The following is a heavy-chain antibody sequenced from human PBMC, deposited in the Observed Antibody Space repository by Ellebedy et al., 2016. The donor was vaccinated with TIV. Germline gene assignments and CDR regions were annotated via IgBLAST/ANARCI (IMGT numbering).Heavy chain of an antibody. J-gene: IGHJ4*02. CDR1: GFPFSSYA. CDR3: ARRSTDFAFDS. Sequence: GESLKISCAASGFPFSSYAMNWVRQAPGKELEWVSIISANGGTTYYADSVKGRFTISRDNSKNTLFLQMSSLRAEDTAVYFCARRSTDFAFDSWGQGTLVTVSS. D-gene: IGHD3/OR15-3a*01. V-gene: IGHV3-23*01. CDR2: ISANGGTT.